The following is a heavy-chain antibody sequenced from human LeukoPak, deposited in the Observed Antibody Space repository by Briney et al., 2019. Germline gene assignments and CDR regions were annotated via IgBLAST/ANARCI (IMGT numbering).Heavy chain of an antibody. J-gene: IGHJ3*02. D-gene: IGHD5-18*01. CDR2: IIPIFGTA. CDR3: ASKKDTATQSDAFDI. Sequence: ASVKVSCKASGGTFSSYAISWVRQAPGQGLEWMGGIIPIFGTANYAQKFQGRVTITTDESTSTAYMELSSLRSEDTAVYYCASKKDTATQSDAFDIWGQGTMVTVSS. CDR1: GGTFSSYA. V-gene: IGHV1-69*05.